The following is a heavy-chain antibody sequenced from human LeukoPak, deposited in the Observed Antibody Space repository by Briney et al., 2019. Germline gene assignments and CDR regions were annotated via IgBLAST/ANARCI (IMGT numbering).Heavy chain of an antibody. V-gene: IGHV4-59*01. CDR2: FYYKGNT. J-gene: IGHJ4*02. CDR3: SRGPDSPFDY. CDR1: VCSIISYY. D-gene: IGHD2-21*01. Sequence: SETLSLTCTVSVCSIISYYWSWIRQPPGKGLEWIEDFYYKGNTNYNPSLKSRVTISVDTSKNQFSLKLRSVTDADTGMYYCSRGPDSPFDYWGQGTLVTVSS.